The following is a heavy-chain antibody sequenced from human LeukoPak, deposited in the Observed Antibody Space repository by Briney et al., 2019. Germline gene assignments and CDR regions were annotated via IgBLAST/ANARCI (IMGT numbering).Heavy chain of an antibody. J-gene: IGHJ5*02. CDR1: GGSISSYY. CDR2: IYTSGST. V-gene: IGHV4-4*07. Sequence: SETLSLTCTVSGGSISSYYWSWIRQPAGKGLEWIGRIYTSGSTNYNPSLKSRVTMSVDTSKNQFSLKLSSVTAADTAVYYCARESVGKSSTGCCSNWFDPWGQGTLVTVSS. CDR3: ARESVGKSSTGCCSNWFDP. D-gene: IGHD2-2*01.